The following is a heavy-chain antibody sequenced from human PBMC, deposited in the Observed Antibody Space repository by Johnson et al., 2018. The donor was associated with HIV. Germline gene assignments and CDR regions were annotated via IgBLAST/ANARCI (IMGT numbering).Heavy chain of an antibody. CDR3: AKDIVATIKTAFDI. D-gene: IGHD5-12*01. Sequence: QVQLVESGGGLVKPGGSLRLSCAASGFTFSDYYMSWIRQAPGKGLEWVSYMSSSGSTIYNADSVKGRFTISRDNAKNSLYLQMNSLRAEDTALYYCAKDIVATIKTAFDIWGQGTMVTVSS. CDR1: GFTFSDYY. CDR2: MSSSGSTI. J-gene: IGHJ3*02. V-gene: IGHV3-11*01.